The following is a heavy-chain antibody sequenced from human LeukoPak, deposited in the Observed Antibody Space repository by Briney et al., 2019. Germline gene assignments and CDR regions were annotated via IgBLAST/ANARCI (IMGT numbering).Heavy chain of an antibody. Sequence: SETLSLTCTVSGGSISSSSYYWGWIRQPPGKGLEWIGSIYYSGSTYYNPSLKSRVTISVDTSKNQFSLKLSSVTAADTAVYYCARRGGYRPLDYWGQGTLVTVSS. CDR2: IYYSGST. J-gene: IGHJ4*02. V-gene: IGHV4-39*01. CDR3: ARRGGYRPLDY. CDR1: GGSISSSSYY. D-gene: IGHD5-12*01.